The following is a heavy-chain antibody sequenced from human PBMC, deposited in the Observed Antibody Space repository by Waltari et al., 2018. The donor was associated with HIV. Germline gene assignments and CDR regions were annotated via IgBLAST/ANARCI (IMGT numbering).Heavy chain of an antibody. V-gene: IGHV1-3*01. CDR1: GYPLTNYA. CDR3: VSGGYCSSSSCYAWDAMDV. CDR2: IHGGFGNT. D-gene: IGHD2-2*01. J-gene: IGHJ6*02. Sequence: QVQFVQSGPEVRKPGASVKLSCKIFGYPLTNYAVQWVRQAPGQNLEWMGWIHGGFGNTEYSQKVKDRVIITRDTSATTVYMELRSLSFEDTALYYCVSGGYCSSSSCYAWDAMDVWGQGTTVTVTS.